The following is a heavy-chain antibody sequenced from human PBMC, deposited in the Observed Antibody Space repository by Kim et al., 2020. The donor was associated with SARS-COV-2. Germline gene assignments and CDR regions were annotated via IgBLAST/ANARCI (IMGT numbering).Heavy chain of an antibody. Sequence: SETLSLTCAVYGGSFSGYYWSWIRQPPGKGLEWIGEINHSGSTNYNPSLKSRVIISIDTSKNQFFLQLSSVTAADAAVYYFSRHRQPYYCGPGTLVTVSS. V-gene: IGHV4-34*01. CDR1: GGSFSGYY. CDR3: SRHRQPYY. CDR2: INHSGST. J-gene: IGHJ4*02. D-gene: IGHD1-1*01.